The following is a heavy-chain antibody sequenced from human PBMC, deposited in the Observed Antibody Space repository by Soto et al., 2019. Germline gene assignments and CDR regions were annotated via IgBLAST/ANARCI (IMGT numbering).Heavy chain of an antibody. CDR2: IHYSGST. CDR1: GGSIVRYY. D-gene: IGHD6-19*01. CDR3: ARVPAVASTIPSLWFDP. J-gene: IGHJ5*02. Sequence: SETLPLTCNVSGGSIVRYYCSCVRHPPLKGLEWIGYIHYSGSTKYNPSLKSRVTISVDTSKNQFSLKLTSVTAADTAVYFCARVPAVASTIPSLWFDPWGQGTLVTVSS. V-gene: IGHV4-59*01.